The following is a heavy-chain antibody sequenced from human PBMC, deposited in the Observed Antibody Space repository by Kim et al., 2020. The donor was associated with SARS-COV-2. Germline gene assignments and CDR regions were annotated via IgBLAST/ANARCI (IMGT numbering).Heavy chain of an antibody. CDR3: ARHVENLWFGEGHAFDI. CDR2: IYYSGST. V-gene: IGHV4-59*08. J-gene: IGHJ3*02. Sequence: SETLSLTCTVSGGSISSYYWSWIRQPPGKGLEWIGYIYYSGSTNYNPSLKSRVTISVDTSKNQFSLKLSSVTAADTAVYYCARHVENLWFGEGHAFDIWGQGTMVTVSS. D-gene: IGHD3-10*01. CDR1: GGSISSYY.